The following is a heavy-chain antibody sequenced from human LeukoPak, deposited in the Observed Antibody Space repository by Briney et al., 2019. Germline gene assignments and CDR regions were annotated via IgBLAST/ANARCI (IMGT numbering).Heavy chain of an antibody. CDR1: GFTFSSYW. CDR3: ARGRRSGWYYFDY. CDR2: IKQDGSEK. V-gene: IGHV3-7*01. Sequence: GGSLRLSCAASGFTFSSYWMSLVRQAPGKGLEWVANIKQDGSEKYSKNSLYLQMNSLRAEDTAVYYCARGRRSGWYYFDYWGQGTLVTVSS. D-gene: IGHD6-19*01. J-gene: IGHJ4*02.